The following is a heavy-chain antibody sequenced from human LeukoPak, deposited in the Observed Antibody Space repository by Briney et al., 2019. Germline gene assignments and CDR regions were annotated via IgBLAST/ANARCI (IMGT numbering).Heavy chain of an antibody. CDR1: GFTFSSYW. J-gene: IGHJ4*02. D-gene: IGHD6-13*01. CDR2: IYSGGST. CDR3: ARDIAAAWGYLDS. V-gene: IGHV3-53*01. Sequence: GGSLRLSCAASGFTFSSYWMNWVRRAPGKGLEWVSLIYSGGSTYYADSVKGRFTISRDNSKNTLYLQMNSLRAEDTAVYYCARDIAAAWGYLDSWGQGTLVTVSS.